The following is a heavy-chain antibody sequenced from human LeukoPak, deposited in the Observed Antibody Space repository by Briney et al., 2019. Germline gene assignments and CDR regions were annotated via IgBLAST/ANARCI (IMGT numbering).Heavy chain of an antibody. CDR1: GYTFSGYY. CDR2: INPSSGGT. J-gene: IGHJ5*02. Sequence: ASVKVSCKASGYTFSGYYIHWVRQAPGHGLEWMGWINPSSGGTNFAQSFQGRVTLARDTSSSTAHRELSRLRSDDTAVYYCARGDCSVSGCHGGNWFDPWGQGTLVTVSS. CDR3: ARGDCSVSGCHGGNWFDP. V-gene: IGHV1-2*02. D-gene: IGHD2-15*01.